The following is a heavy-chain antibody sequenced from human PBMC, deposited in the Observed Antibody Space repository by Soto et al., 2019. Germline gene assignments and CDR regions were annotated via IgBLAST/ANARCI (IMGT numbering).Heavy chain of an antibody. V-gene: IGHV3-30-3*01. J-gene: IGHJ6*02. CDR1: GFTFSSYA. CDR3: ARPNRHYYYYGMDV. D-gene: IGHD7-27*01. Sequence: QVQLVESGGGVVQPGRSLRLSCAASGFTFSSYAMHWVRQAPGKGLEWVAVISYDGSNKYDADSVKVRFTISRDNPKNTLYLQMNSLRAEDTAVYYCARPNRHYYYYGMDVWGQGTTVTVSS. CDR2: ISYDGSNK.